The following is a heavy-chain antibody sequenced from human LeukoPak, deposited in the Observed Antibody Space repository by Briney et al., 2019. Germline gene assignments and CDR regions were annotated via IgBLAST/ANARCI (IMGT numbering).Heavy chain of an antibody. J-gene: IGHJ6*03. CDR2: IYYSGST. D-gene: IGHD2-2*01. CDR1: GGSISSHY. Sequence: SETLSLTCTVSGGSISSHYWSWIRQPPGKGLEWIGYIYYSGSTNYNPSLKSRVTISVDTSNNQFSLKLTSVTAADTAVYYCARAKLGNIVVVPAARPNYYYMDVWGKGTTVTVSS. CDR3: ARAKLGNIVVVPAARPNYYYMDV. V-gene: IGHV4-59*11.